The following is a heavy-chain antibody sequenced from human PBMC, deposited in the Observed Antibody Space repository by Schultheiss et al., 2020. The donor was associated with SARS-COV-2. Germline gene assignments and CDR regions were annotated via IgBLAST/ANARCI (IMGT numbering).Heavy chain of an antibody. D-gene: IGHD2-2*02. CDR2: VYYRGST. J-gene: IGHJ5*02. V-gene: IGHV4-59*01. Sequence: SETLSLTCTVSGGSISSYYWSWIRQPPGKGLEWIGFVYYRGSTIYNPSLKSRVTISVDTSKNQFSLKLSSVTAADTAVYYCARDGFGYCSSTSCYNNWFDPWGQGTLVTVSS. CDR1: GGSISSYY. CDR3: ARDGFGYCSSTSCYNNWFDP.